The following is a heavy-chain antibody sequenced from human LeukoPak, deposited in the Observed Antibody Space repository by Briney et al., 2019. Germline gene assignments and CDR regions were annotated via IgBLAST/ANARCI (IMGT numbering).Heavy chain of an antibody. J-gene: IGHJ3*02. CDR1: GFTFDDYG. V-gene: IGHV3-20*04. CDR3: ARLYSSSSGKAFDI. CDR2: INWNGGST. Sequence: GGSLRLSCAASGFTFDDYGMSWVRQAPGKGLEWVSGINWNGGSTGYADSVKGRFTISRDNAKNSLYLQMNSLRAEDTAVYYCARLYSSSSGKAFDIWGQGTMVTVSS. D-gene: IGHD6-6*01.